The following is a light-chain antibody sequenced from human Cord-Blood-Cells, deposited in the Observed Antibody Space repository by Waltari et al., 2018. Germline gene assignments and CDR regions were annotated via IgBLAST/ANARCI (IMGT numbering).Light chain of an antibody. J-gene: IGKJ2*03. CDR3: QQSYSTPPS. V-gene: IGKV1-39*01. Sequence: DIQMTQSPSSLSASVGDRVTITCRASQSISSYFNWYQQKPGKAPKLLIYAAPSLQSGVPSRFSGSGSGTDFTRTISSLQPEDFATYYCQQSYSTPPSFGQGTKLEIK. CDR2: AAP. CDR1: QSISSY.